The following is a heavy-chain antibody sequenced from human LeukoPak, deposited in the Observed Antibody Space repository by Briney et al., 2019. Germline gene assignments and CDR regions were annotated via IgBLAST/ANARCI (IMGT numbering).Heavy chain of an antibody. D-gene: IGHD3-22*01. CDR2: ISAYNGNT. CDR1: GYTFTSYG. V-gene: IGHV1-18*01. CDR3: AKVYVHYYDSSGYIFDY. Sequence: ASVKVSCKASGYTFTSYGISWVRQAPGQGLEWMGWISAYNGNTNYAQKLQGRVTMTTDTSTSTAYMELRSLRSDDTAVYYCAKVYVHYYDSSGYIFDYWGQGTLVTVSS. J-gene: IGHJ4*02.